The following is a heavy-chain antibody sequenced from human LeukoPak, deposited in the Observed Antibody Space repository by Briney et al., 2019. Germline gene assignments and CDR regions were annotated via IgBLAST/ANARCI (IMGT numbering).Heavy chain of an antibody. CDR3: ARVKGRNAFDI. Sequence: GGSLRLSCVASGFTFSDYYMSWIRQAPGKGLEWVSYISSSGSTIYYADSVKGRFTTSRDNAKNSLYLQMNSLRAEDTAVYYCARVKGRNAFDIWGQGTMVTVSS. V-gene: IGHV3-11*01. CDR2: ISSSGSTI. J-gene: IGHJ3*02. CDR1: GFTFSDYY.